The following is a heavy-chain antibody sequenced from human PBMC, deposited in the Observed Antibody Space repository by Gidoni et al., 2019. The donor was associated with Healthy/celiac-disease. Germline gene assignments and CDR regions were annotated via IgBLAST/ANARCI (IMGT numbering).Heavy chain of an antibody. CDR3: ARLGPYGSGSYDY. CDR1: GFTVGSNY. CDR2: SSSGGST. D-gene: IGHD3-10*01. V-gene: IGHV3-66*02. Sequence: EVQLVESGGGLVQPGGSMRLSCAASGFTVGSNYMSWVRQAPGKGLEWVSVSSSGGSTYYADSVKGRFTISRDNSKNTLYLQMNSLRAEDTAVYYCARLGPYGSGSYDYWGQGTLVTVSS. J-gene: IGHJ4*02.